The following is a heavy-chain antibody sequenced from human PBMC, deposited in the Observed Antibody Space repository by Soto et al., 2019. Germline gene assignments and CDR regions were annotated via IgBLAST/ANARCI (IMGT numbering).Heavy chain of an antibody. CDR2: TSFSGYT. J-gene: IGHJ4*02. V-gene: IGHV4-30-4*01. CDR3: VRGGNPYHYATSGPGTFDK. D-gene: IGHD3-22*01. CDR1: GDSVSGGDSY. Sequence: QVQLQESGPGLVKPSQTLYLTCTVSGDSVSGGDSYWSWIRQPPGKALEWIGYTSFSGYTSYTPSLKSRVIISVDMSKSQFSLRLTSVTAADTAIYYCVRGGNPYHYATSGPGTFDKWGQGTLVSVSS.